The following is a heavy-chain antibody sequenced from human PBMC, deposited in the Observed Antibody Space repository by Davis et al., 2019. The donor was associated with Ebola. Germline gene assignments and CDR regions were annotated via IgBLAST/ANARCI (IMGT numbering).Heavy chain of an antibody. Sequence: HTGGSLRLSCAASGFTFSSYWMHWVRQAPGKGLVWVSRINSDGSSTSYADSVKGRFTISRDNAKNTLYLQMNSLRAEDTAVYYCARGIAVAGYYYYGMDVWGKGTTVTVSS. CDR1: GFTFSSYW. CDR2: INSDGSST. D-gene: IGHD6-19*01. CDR3: ARGIAVAGYYYYGMDV. J-gene: IGHJ6*04. V-gene: IGHV3-74*01.